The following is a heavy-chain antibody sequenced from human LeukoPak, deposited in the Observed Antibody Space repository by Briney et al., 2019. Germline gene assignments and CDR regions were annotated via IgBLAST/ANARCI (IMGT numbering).Heavy chain of an antibody. V-gene: IGHV1-69*04. J-gene: IGHJ6*02. CDR3: ARVAVVTDDYYYGMDV. D-gene: IGHD2-21*02. Sequence: ASVKVSCKASGGTFSSYAISWVRQAPGQGLEWMGRIIPILGIANYAQKFQGRVTITADKSTSTAYMELSSLRSEDTAVYYCARVAVVTDDYYYGMDVWGQGTTVTVSS. CDR2: IIPILGIA. CDR1: GGTFSSYA.